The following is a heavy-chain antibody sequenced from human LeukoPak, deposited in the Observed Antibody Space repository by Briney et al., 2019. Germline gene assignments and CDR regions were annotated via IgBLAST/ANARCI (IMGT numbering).Heavy chain of an antibody. V-gene: IGHV3-23*01. CDR1: GFTFGSYA. J-gene: IGHJ4*02. CDR2: ISGSGGST. CDR3: AKTSEIQLWPSYVDY. Sequence: PGGSLRLSCAASGFTFGSYALNWVRQAPGKGLEWVSGISGSGGSTYYADSVKGRFTISRDNSKKTLYLQMNSLRAEDTAVYYCAKTSEIQLWPSYVDYWGQGTLVTVSS. D-gene: IGHD5-18*01.